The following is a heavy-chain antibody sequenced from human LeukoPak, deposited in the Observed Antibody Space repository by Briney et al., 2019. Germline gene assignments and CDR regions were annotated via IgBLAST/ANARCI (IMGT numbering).Heavy chain of an antibody. CDR2: ISGNGDTT. CDR3: AREGTPGTNDY. Sequence: PGGSLRLSCAASGFTFSHYPFHWVRQAPGKGLEYVSAISGNGDTTYYANSVRDRFTISRDNSKNTLYLQMGSLRGDDMAVYYCAREGTPGTNDYWGQGTLVTVSS. V-gene: IGHV3-64*01. D-gene: IGHD1/OR15-1a*01. J-gene: IGHJ4*02. CDR1: GFTFSHYP.